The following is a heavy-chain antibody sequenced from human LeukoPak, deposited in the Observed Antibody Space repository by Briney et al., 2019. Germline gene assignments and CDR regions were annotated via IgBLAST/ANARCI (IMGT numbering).Heavy chain of an antibody. J-gene: IGHJ4*02. CDR1: GYSFTKKW. CDR2: VYPHDSDI. Sequence: LGESLKISCKGSGYSFTKKWIGWVRQMPGKGLEWMGIVYPHDSDIRYSPSFQGQVTISVDKSISTAYLQWSSLKASDTAMYYCARALIYDSSGYYLDYWGQGTLVTVSS. V-gene: IGHV5-51*01. CDR3: ARALIYDSSGYYLDY. D-gene: IGHD3-22*01.